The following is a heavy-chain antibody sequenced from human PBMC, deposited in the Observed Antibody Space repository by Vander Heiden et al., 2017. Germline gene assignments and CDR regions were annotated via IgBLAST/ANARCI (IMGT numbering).Heavy chain of an antibody. Sequence: EVQLAESGGGLVQPGRSLRLSGAAPGFTFADYPMHWVRQAPGKGLEWVSGISWNSGSIGYADSVKGRFTISRDNAKNSLYLQMNSLRAEDTALYYCAKDIGRYYYDSSGSHWGQGTLVTVSS. J-gene: IGHJ4*02. D-gene: IGHD3-22*01. CDR1: GFTFADYP. CDR2: ISWNSGSI. CDR3: AKDIGRYYYDSSGSH. V-gene: IGHV3-9*01.